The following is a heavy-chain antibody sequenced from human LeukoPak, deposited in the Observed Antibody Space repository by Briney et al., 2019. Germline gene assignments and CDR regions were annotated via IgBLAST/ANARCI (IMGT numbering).Heavy chain of an antibody. CDR3: AGHHPRNTVDF. CDR1: GGSINTYY. CDR2: ISDTGSI. V-gene: IGHV4-59*08. J-gene: IGHJ4*02. Sequence: PSETLSLTCTVSGGSINTYYWSWIRQPPGKGLEWIAYISDTGSINYNPSLKSRVTISLDTSKNQFSLKLSSVTAADTAVYYCAGHHPRNTVDFWGQGTLVTVSS. D-gene: IGHD2-8*02.